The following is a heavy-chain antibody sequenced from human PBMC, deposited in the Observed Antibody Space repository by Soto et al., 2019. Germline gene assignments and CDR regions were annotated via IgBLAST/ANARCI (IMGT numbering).Heavy chain of an antibody. V-gene: IGHV6-1*01. CDR1: GDSVSSNSAA. CDR3: AASSSWPLRGYYYYYGMDV. CDR2: TYYRSKWYH. D-gene: IGHD6-13*01. J-gene: IGHJ6*02. Sequence: QVQLQQSGPGLVKPSQTLSLTCAISGDSVSSNSAAWNWIRQSPSRGLEWLGRTYYRSKWYHDYAVTVKSRITLIPDTSKKQFSLQLNSVTPEDTAVYYCAASSSWPLRGYYYYYGMDVWGQGTTVTVSS.